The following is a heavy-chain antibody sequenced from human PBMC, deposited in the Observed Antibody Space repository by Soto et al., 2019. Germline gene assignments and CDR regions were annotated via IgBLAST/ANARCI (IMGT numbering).Heavy chain of an antibody. CDR2: INPNSGGT. CDR3: ARDSAWGIFVVVPPELDTGMDV. V-gene: IGHV1-2*04. D-gene: IGHD3-3*01. Sequence: ASVKVSCKASGYTFTGYYMHWVRQAPGQGLEWMGWINPNSGGTNYAQKFQGWVTMTRDTSISTAYMELSRLRSDDTAVYYCARDSAWGIFVVVPPELDTGMDVWGQGTTVTVSS. J-gene: IGHJ6*02. CDR1: GYTFTGYY.